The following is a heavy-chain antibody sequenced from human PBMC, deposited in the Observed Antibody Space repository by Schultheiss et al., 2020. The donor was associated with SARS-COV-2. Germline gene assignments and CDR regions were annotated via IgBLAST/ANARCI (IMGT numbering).Heavy chain of an antibody. V-gene: IGHV4-59*08. CDR3: TRGARYDFWSGYPPLYYYYMDV. Sequence: SETLSLTCAVYGGSFSGYYWSWIRQPAGKGLEWIGYIYYSGSTNYNPSLKSRVTISVDTSKNQFSLKLSSVTAADTAVYYCTRGARYDFWSGYPPLYYYYMDVWGKGTTVTVSS. CDR2: IYYSGST. CDR1: GGSFSGYY. J-gene: IGHJ6*03. D-gene: IGHD3-3*01.